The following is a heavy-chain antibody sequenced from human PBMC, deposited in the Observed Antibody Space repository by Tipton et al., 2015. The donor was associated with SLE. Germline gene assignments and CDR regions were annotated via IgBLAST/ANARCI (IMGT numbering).Heavy chain of an antibody. D-gene: IGHD2-2*01. J-gene: IGHJ6*03. CDR1: GFTFSDYY. V-gene: IGHV3-11*06. Sequence: SLRLSCAASGFTFSDYYMSWIRQAPGKGLEWVSYISSSGTYTNYADSVKGRFTISRDNSKNTLYLQMNSLRVEDTAVYHCAREGCSSISCNYYYYYYMDVWGKGTTVTVSS. CDR3: AREGCSSISCNYYYYYYMDV. CDR2: ISSSGTYT.